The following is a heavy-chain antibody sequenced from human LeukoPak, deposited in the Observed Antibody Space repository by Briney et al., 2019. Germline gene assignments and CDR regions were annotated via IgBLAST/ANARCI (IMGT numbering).Heavy chain of an antibody. J-gene: IGHJ5*02. Sequence: SLTXTVSGGSIXXXXXSWXXXXPXXGXEWIGYIYYSGSTNYNPSLKSRVTISVETSKNQFSLKLSSVTAADTAVYYCARLFRXXRFDPXGQGTXXXXXX. CDR3: ARLFRXXRFDP. CDR2: IYYSGST. V-gene: IGHV4-59*08. CDR1: GGSIXXXX.